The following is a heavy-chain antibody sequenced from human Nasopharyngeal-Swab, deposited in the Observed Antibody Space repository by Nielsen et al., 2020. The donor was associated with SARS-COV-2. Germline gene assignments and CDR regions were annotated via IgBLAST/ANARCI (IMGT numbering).Heavy chain of an antibody. CDR3: ARDMGANFDP. CDR2: ISYDGSNK. V-gene: IGHV3-30*04. J-gene: IGHJ5*02. CDR1: GFTFSSYA. Sequence: GESLKISCAASGFTFSSYAMHWVRQAPGKGLEWVAVISYDGSNKYYADSVKGRFTISRDNSKNTLYLQMNSLRAEDTAVYYCARDMGANFDPWGQGTLVTSPQ. D-gene: IGHD1-26*01.